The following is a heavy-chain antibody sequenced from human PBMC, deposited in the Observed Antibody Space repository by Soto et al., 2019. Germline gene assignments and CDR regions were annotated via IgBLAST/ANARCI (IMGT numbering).Heavy chain of an antibody. V-gene: IGHV3-33*01. J-gene: IGHJ4*02. Sequence: QVQLVESGGGVVQPGRSLRLSCAASGFTFSSYGMHWVRQAPGKGLEWVAVIWYDGGNKYYADSVKGRFTISRDNSKNTLYLQMNSLRAEDTAVYYCARELPYYYDSSGYYPLDYWGQGTLVTVSS. CDR2: IWYDGGNK. D-gene: IGHD3-22*01. CDR3: ARELPYYYDSSGYYPLDY. CDR1: GFTFSSYG.